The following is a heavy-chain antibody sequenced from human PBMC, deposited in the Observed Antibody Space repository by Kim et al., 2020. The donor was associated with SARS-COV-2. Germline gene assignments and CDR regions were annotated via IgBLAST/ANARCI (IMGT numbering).Heavy chain of an antibody. J-gene: IGHJ6*02. Sequence: ASVKVSCKASGGTFSSYAISWVRQAPGQGLEWMGGIIPIFGTANYAQKFQGRVTITADESTSTAYMELSSLRSEDTAVYYCALGWLQLPRNGPHYGMDVWGQGTTVTVSS. CDR2: IIPIFGTA. D-gene: IGHD5-12*01. CDR1: GGTFSSYA. CDR3: ALGWLQLPRNGPHYGMDV. V-gene: IGHV1-69*13.